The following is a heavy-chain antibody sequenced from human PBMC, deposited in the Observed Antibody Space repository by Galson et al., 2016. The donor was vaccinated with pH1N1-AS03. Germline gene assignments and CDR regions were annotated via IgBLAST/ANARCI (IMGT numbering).Heavy chain of an antibody. V-gene: IGHV1-69*06. Sequence: SVKVSCKVSGGPFSSYGINWVRQAPGQGLEWMGRILPIFGSTNYAQRFQGRVTVTADNSTGTAYLDLSSLRSEDTAVYYCARDRDTTMITLDYYYYYMELWGKGTTVTVSS. J-gene: IGHJ6*03. CDR3: ARDRDTTMITLDYYYYYMEL. CDR2: ILPIFGST. D-gene: IGHD5-18*01. CDR1: GGPFSSYG.